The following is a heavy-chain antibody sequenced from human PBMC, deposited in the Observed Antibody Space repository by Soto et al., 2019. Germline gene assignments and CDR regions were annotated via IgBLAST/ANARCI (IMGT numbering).Heavy chain of an antibody. CDR2: INPSGGST. J-gene: IGHJ6*02. Sequence: GASVKVSCKASGYTFTSYYMHWVRQAPGQGLEWMGIINPSGGSTSYAQKFQGRVTMTRDTSTSTVYMELSSLRSEDTAVYYCASSITMVRGYYYGMDVWGQGTRSPSP. V-gene: IGHV1-46*01. CDR3: ASSITMVRGYYYGMDV. CDR1: GYTFTSYY. D-gene: IGHD3-10*01.